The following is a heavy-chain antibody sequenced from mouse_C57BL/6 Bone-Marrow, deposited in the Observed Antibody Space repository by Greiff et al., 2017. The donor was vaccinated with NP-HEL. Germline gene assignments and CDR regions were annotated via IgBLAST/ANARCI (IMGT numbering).Heavy chain of an antibody. V-gene: IGHV5-4*01. CDR3: ARDYGNYAMDY. Sequence: EVKLMESGGGLVKPGGSLKLSCAASGFTFSSYAMSWVRQTPEKRLEWVATISDGGSYTYYPDNVKGRFTISRDNAKNNLYLQMSNLKSEDTAMYYCARDYGNYAMDYWGQGTSVTVSS. J-gene: IGHJ4*01. D-gene: IGHD2-1*01. CDR2: ISDGGSYT. CDR1: GFTFSSYA.